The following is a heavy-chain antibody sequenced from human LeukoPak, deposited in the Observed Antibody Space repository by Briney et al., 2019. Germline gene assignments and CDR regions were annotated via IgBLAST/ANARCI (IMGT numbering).Heavy chain of an antibody. D-gene: IGHD3-9*01. Sequence: SETLSLTCTVSGGSISSSRYYWGWIRQPPGMGLEWIGSAYYSGSTDYNPSLKSRVTISVDTSKNLFSLKLSSVTAADTAVYYCAREGYDFLTGYGGYYYMDVWGKGTTVTVSS. CDR2: AYYSGST. CDR1: GGSISSSRYY. CDR3: AREGYDFLTGYGGYYYMDV. J-gene: IGHJ6*03. V-gene: IGHV4-39*07.